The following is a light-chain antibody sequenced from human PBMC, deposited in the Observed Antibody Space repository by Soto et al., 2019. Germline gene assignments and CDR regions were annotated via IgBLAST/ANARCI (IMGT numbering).Light chain of an antibody. CDR1: SSNIGAHYD. CDR3: QSYDFSLTGVV. V-gene: IGLV1-40*01. Sequence: QAVVTQPPSVSGAPGQRVAISCIGTSSNIGAHYDVHWYQQLPGTAPKLLIYGNKNRPAGVPDRFSGSKSGTPASLAITGVQAEDEADYYCQSYDFSLTGVVFGGGTKLTVL. CDR2: GNK. J-gene: IGLJ2*01.